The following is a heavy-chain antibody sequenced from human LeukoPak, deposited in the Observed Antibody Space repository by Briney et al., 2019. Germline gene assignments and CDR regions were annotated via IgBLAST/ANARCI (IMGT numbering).Heavy chain of an antibody. V-gene: IGHV4-61*01. J-gene: IGHJ4*02. CDR2: VYYSGST. Sequence: SETLSLTCTVSGGSFSSGNYYWSWIRQPPGKGLEWIGYVYYSGSTNYNPSLKSRVTISVDTSKNQFSLKLSSVTVADTAVYFCARAYGSGYYLDYWGQGTLVTVSS. CDR3: ARAYGSGYYLDY. CDR1: GGSFSSGNYY. D-gene: IGHD3-10*01.